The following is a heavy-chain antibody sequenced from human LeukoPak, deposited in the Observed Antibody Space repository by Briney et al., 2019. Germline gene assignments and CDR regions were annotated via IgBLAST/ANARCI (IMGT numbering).Heavy chain of an antibody. V-gene: IGHV4-61*02. CDR2: IYTSGST. D-gene: IGHD3-16*02. Sequence: SETLSLTCTVSGGSISSGSYYWSWIRQPAGKGLEWIGRIYTSGSTNYNPSLKSRVTISVDTSKNQFSLKLSSVTAADTAVYYCASTRLGELSLGFDYWGQGTLVTVSS. CDR1: GGSISSGSYY. J-gene: IGHJ4*02. CDR3: ASTRLGELSLGFDY.